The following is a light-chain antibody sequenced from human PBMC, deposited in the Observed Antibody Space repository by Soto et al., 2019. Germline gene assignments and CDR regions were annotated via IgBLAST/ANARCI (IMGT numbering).Light chain of an antibody. Sequence: LITKSTYSVSSSVGDPSTITCRASQGISTCLAWYQQKAGKAPNRLIYGASNLHSGVPSRFSGSGSGTNFTLTISSLQPEDFATYYCHQAKSSPNSFGQGTLVEI. CDR1: QGISTC. CDR2: GAS. CDR3: HQAKSSPNS. V-gene: IGKV1-12*01. J-gene: IGKJ5*01.